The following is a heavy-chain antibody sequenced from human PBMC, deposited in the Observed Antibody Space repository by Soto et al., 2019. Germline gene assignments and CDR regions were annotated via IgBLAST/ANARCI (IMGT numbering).Heavy chain of an antibody. CDR2: IIPIFGTA. CDR3: ARADCSSTSCYAADYYYYGMDV. V-gene: IGHV1-69*13. Sequence: GASVKVSCKASGGTFSSYAISWVRQAPGQGLEWMGGIIPIFGTANYARKFQGRVTITADESTSTAYMELSSLRSEDTAVYYCARADCSSTSCYAADYYYYGMDVWGQGTTVTVSS. CDR1: GGTFSSYA. J-gene: IGHJ6*02. D-gene: IGHD2-2*01.